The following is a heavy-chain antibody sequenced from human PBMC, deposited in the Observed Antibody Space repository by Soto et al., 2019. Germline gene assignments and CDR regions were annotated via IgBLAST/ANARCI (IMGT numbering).Heavy chain of an antibody. CDR3: ARDLHYDSSGYYLDFDP. CDR1: GFTFSSYS. D-gene: IGHD3-22*01. CDR2: ISSSSSYI. J-gene: IGHJ5*02. Sequence: PGGSLRLSCAASGFTFSSYSMNWVRQAPGKGLEWVSSISSSSSYIYYADSVKGRFAISRDNAKNSLYLQMDSLRAEDTAVYYCARDLHYDSSGYYLDFDPWGQGTLVTVSS. V-gene: IGHV3-21*01.